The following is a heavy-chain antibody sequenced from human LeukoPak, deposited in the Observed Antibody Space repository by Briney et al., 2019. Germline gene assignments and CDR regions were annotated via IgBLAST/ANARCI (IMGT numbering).Heavy chain of an antibody. Sequence: SETLSLTCAVYGGSFSDYYWSWIRQPPGKGLEWIGEINHSGNTNYNPSLKGRVIISVDSSKNQFSMKLGSVTAADTAVYYCARTDIVVVPAAMGYYYYMDVWGKGTTVTVSS. CDR1: GGSFSDYY. CDR2: INHSGNT. D-gene: IGHD2-2*01. J-gene: IGHJ6*03. V-gene: IGHV4-34*01. CDR3: ARTDIVVVPAAMGYYYYMDV.